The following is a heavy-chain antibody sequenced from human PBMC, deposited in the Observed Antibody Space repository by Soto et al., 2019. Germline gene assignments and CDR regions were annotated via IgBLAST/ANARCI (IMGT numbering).Heavy chain of an antibody. CDR3: TSGLDDAKIHH. CDR2: IHPSGDT. Sequence: PGESLKISCAGSGFTVSRHYMTWVRQAPGRGLEWVTFIHPSGDTFYADSVKGRFAISRDTSKNTLSLQMNSLRVEDTAVYYCTSGLDDAKIHHWGQGTLVTVS. J-gene: IGHJ1*01. V-gene: IGHV3-66*01. D-gene: IGHD1-1*01. CDR1: GFTVSRHY.